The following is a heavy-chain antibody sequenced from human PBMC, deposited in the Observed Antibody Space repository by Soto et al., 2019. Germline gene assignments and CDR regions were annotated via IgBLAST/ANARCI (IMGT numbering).Heavy chain of an antibody. Sequence: SGPTLVNPTQTLTLTCPLSGFSLSTSGGGVGWIRPPPGKALEWLALIYWNDDKRYSPSLKSRLTITKDTSKNQVVLTMTNMDPVDTATYYCAHSPQQLVVAEYFQHWGQGTLVTVS. D-gene: IGHD6-13*01. CDR3: AHSPQQLVVAEYFQH. V-gene: IGHV2-5*01. J-gene: IGHJ1*01. CDR2: IYWNDDK. CDR1: GFSLSTSGGG.